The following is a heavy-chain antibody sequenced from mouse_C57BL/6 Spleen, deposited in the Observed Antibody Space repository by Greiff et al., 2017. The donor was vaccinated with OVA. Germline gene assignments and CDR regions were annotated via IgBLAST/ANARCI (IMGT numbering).Heavy chain of an antibody. CDR3: ARSYYYGSSLFDY. J-gene: IGHJ2*01. Sequence: QVQLQQPGAELVKPGASVKMSCKASGYTFTSYWITWLKQRPGQGLEWIGDIYPGSGSTNYNEKFKSKATLTVDTSSSTAYMQLSSLTSEDSAVYYCARSYYYGSSLFDYWGQGTTLTVSS. D-gene: IGHD1-1*01. CDR1: GYTFTSYW. V-gene: IGHV1-55*01. CDR2: IYPGSGST.